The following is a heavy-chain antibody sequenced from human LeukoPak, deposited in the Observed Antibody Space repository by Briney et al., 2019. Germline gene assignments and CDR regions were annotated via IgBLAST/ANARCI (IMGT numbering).Heavy chain of an antibody. CDR2: IYYSGST. Sequence: PSETLSLTCTVSVGSISSYYWSWIRQPPGKGLEWIGYIYYSGSTNYNPSLKSRVTISVDTSKNQFSLKLSSVTAADTAVYYCARGPRPTAIYYYYGMDVWGQGTTVTVSS. CDR1: VGSISSYY. J-gene: IGHJ6*02. D-gene: IGHD4-17*01. CDR3: ARGPRPTAIYYYYGMDV. V-gene: IGHV4-59*01.